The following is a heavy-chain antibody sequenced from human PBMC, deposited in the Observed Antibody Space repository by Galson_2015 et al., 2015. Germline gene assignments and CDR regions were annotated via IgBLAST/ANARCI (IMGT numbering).Heavy chain of an antibody. CDR2: ISAYNGNT. Sequence: SVKVSCKASGYTFTSYGISWVRQAPGQGLEWMGWISAYNGNTNYAQKLQGRVTMTTDTSTSTAYMELRSLRSDDTAVYYCARFIVVVVAATPELDYWGQGTLVTVSS. D-gene: IGHD2-15*01. J-gene: IGHJ4*02. CDR3: ARFIVVVVAATPELDY. V-gene: IGHV1-18*01. CDR1: GYTFTSYG.